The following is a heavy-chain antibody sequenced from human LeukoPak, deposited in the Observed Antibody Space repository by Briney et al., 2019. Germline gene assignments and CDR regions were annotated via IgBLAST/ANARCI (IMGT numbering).Heavy chain of an antibody. CDR2: ISYDGSNI. CDR1: GFTFSSYG. CDR3: AKKTPGGVWSGPDY. Sequence: SGGSLRLSCAASGFTFSSYGMHWVRQAPGKGLEWVAVISYDGSNIYYVDSVKGRFTISRDNSKNTLFLQMNSLRAEDTALYYCAKKTPGGVWSGPDYWGHGTLVTVSS. J-gene: IGHJ4*01. V-gene: IGHV3-30*18. D-gene: IGHD3-3*01.